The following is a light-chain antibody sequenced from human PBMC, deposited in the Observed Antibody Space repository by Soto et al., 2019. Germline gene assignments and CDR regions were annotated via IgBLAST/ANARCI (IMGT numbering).Light chain of an antibody. CDR1: QGISNY. CDR3: QQLNRYPIT. Sequence: IPLTQSPSSLSASVGDRVTITCRASQGISNYLAWYQQKLGKAPKLLIYATSTLQGGVPSRFSGSGSGTDFTLTISSLQPEDFGTYYCQQLNRYPITFGQGTRLEIK. J-gene: IGKJ5*01. V-gene: IGKV1-9*01. CDR2: ATS.